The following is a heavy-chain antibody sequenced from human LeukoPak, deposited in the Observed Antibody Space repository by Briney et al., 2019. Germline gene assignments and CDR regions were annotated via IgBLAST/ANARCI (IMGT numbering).Heavy chain of an antibody. CDR2: FDPEGGET. CDR1: GYTLTELS. CDR3: AIIDGYNRAFDY. Sequence: ASVKVSCKVSGYTLTELSMHWVRQAPGKGLEWMGGFDPEGGETIYAQKFQGRVTMTEDTSTDTAYMELSSLRSEDTAVYYCAIIDGYNRAFDYWGQGTLVTVSS. D-gene: IGHD5-24*01. J-gene: IGHJ4*02. V-gene: IGHV1-24*01.